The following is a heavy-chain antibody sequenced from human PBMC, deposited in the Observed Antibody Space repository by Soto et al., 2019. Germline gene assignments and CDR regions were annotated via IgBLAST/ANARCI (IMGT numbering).Heavy chain of an antibody. V-gene: IGHV3-33*01. D-gene: IGHD3-10*01. J-gene: IGHJ2*01. CDR3: ARVSRRMVRGSSPGWYFDL. Sequence: QVQLVESGGGVVQPGRSLRLSRAASGFTFSSYGMHWVRQAPGKGLEWVAVIWYDGSNKYYADSVKGRFTISRDNSKNTLYLQMNSLRAEDTAVYYCARVSRRMVRGSSPGWYFDLWGRGTLVTVSS. CDR1: GFTFSSYG. CDR2: IWYDGSNK.